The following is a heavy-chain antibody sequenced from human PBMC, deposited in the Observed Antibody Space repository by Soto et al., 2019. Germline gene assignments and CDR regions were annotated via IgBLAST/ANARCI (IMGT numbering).Heavy chain of an antibody. CDR3: ARGRIVGAAFDY. CDR2: MNPNTGNT. CDR1: GYTFTSSD. V-gene: IGHV1-8*01. Sequence: QVQLVQSGAEVKKSGASVKVSCKASGYTFTSSDITWVRQATGQGLEWMGWMNPNTGNTGYTQRFQGRVTMTRIISITTAYMELSSLRSDDTAVYYCARGRIVGAAFDYWGQGTLVTVSS. D-gene: IGHD1-26*01. J-gene: IGHJ4*02.